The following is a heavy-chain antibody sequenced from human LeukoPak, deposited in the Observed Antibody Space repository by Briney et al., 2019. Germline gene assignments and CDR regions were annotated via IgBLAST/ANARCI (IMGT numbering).Heavy chain of an antibody. J-gene: IGHJ4*02. CDR1: GFTFSSYS. CDR3: TRDPAYYLRYGYFDY. CDR2: ISSSSSYI. V-gene: IGHV3-21*01. Sequence: GGSLRLSFAASGFTFSSYSMNWVRQAPGKGLEWVSSISSSSSYIYYADSVKGRFTISRDNAKNSVYLQMNNLRAADTALYYCTRDPAYYLRYGYFDYWGQGILVTVSS. D-gene: IGHD1-26*01.